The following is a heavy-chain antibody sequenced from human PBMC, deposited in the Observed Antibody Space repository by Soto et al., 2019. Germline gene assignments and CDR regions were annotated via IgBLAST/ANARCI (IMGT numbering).Heavy chain of an antibody. V-gene: IGHV1-18*01. CDR1: GYTFTSYG. CDR2: ISAYNGNT. CDR3: AKQYDSSSYLDWFDP. Sequence: ASVKVSCKASGYTFTSYGISWVRQAPGQGLEWMGWISAYNGNTNYAQKLQGRVTMTTDTSTSTAYMELRSLRSDDTAVYYCAKQYDSSSYLDWFDPWGQGTLVTSPQ. D-gene: IGHD3-22*01. J-gene: IGHJ5*02.